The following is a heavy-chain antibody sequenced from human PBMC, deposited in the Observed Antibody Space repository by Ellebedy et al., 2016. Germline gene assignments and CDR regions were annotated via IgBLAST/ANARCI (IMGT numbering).Heavy chain of an antibody. CDR3: ARGVGGTSLNWFDP. CDR1: GFTFRGYS. J-gene: IGHJ5*02. Sequence: GGSLRLXXEASGFTFRGYSMNWVRQAPGQGLAWVSSITSSGDHIYYADSVKGRFTISRDNPKNSLYLQMNSLRAEDTAVYYCARGVGGTSLNWFDPWGQGTLVIVSS. CDR2: ITSSGDHI. D-gene: IGHD3-16*01. V-gene: IGHV3-21*01.